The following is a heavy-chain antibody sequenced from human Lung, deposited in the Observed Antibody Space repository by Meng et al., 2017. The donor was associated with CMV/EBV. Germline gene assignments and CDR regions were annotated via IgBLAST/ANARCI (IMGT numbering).Heavy chain of an antibody. V-gene: IGHV3-7*01. D-gene: IGHD6-19*01. CDR1: GFSFSTSW. Sequence: ESXKISXAASGFSFSTSWMSWVRRAPGKGLEWVANINQDGNEIYYVESVRGRFTISRANAKNSLYLQMNSLRAEDTAVYFCAKEIDPAVAGNQNDLDYWGQGXMVTISS. CDR2: INQDGNEI. CDR3: AKEIDPAVAGNQNDLDY. J-gene: IGHJ4*03.